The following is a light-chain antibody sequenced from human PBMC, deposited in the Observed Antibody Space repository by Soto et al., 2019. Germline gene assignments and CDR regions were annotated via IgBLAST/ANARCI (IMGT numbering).Light chain of an antibody. Sequence: DMQMTQSSSSLSASVGDRVTITCQASQDISNYLNWYQQKPGKAPKLLIYGASNLETGVPSRFSGSGSGTDFTFTISSLQPEDIATYFCKQYDNLPITFGQGTRLEI. CDR1: QDISNY. CDR2: GAS. V-gene: IGKV1-33*01. J-gene: IGKJ5*01. CDR3: KQYDNLPIT.